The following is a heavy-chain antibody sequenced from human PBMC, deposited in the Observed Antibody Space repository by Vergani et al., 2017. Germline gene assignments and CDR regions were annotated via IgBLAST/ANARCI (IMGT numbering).Heavy chain of an antibody. CDR1: GYTFTSYD. Sequence: QVQLVQSGAEVKKPGASVKVSCKASGYTFTSYDINWVRQATGQGLEWMGWMNPNSGNTGYAQKFQGRVTMTRNNSISTAYMELSSLRSEDTAVYYCARXVNYYDSSGYYGGDALEIWGQGTMVTGSS. V-gene: IGHV1-8*01. J-gene: IGHJ3*02. CDR3: ARXVNYYDSSGYYGGDALEI. CDR2: MNPNSGNT. D-gene: IGHD3-22*01.